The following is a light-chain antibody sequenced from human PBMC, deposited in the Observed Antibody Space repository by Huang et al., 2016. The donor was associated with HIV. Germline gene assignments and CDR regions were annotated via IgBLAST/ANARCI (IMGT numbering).Light chain of an antibody. CDR1: QTFLYSSNNEPY. J-gene: IGKJ4*01. CDR3: QQYYSTPT. V-gene: IGKV4-1*01. CDR2: GAS. Sequence: DIVMTQSPDSLAVALGERVTINCKSSQTFLYSSNNEPYLAWYQQRPRQPPRLLIHGASARESGVPERFSGSGSETDFTLRISGLQAEDVAVYYCQQYYSTPTFGGGTKVEI.